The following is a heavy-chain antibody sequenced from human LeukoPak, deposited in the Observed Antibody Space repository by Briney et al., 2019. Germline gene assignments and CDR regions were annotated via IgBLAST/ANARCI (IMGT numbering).Heavy chain of an antibody. CDR2: ISWNSGSI. CDR3: AKEGYYDSSGYS. J-gene: IGHJ4*02. CDR1: GFTLDDYA. D-gene: IGHD3-22*01. V-gene: IGHV3-9*01. Sequence: GGSQRLSCAASGFTLDDYAMHWVRQAPGKGLEWVSGISWNSGSIGYADSVKGRFTISRDNAKNSLYLQMNSLRAEDTALYYCAKEGYYDSSGYSWGQGTLVTVSS.